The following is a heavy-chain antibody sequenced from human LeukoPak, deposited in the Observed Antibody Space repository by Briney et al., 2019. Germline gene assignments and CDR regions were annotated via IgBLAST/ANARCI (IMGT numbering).Heavy chain of an antibody. Sequence: GGSLRLSCAASGFTFSSYEMNWVRQAPGKGLEWVAYTSISGTTIYYADSVRGRFTISRDNAKNSLYLQMNSLRAEDTAVYYCASDRGYYDTSGYYHDAFDIWGQATMVTVSS. CDR2: TSISGTTI. D-gene: IGHD3-22*01. CDR1: GFTFSSYE. CDR3: ASDRGYYDTSGYYHDAFDI. J-gene: IGHJ3*02. V-gene: IGHV3-48*03.